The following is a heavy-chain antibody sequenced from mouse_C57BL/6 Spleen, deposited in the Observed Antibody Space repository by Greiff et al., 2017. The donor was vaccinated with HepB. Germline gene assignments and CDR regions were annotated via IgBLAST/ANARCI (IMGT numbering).Heavy chain of an antibody. J-gene: IGHJ4*01. CDR1: GYTFTNYW. CDR2: IYPGGGYT. CDR3: ARQRSFSYYAMDY. Sequence: VKLMESGAELVRPGTSVKMSCKASGYTFTNYWIGWAKQRPGHGLEWIGDIYPGGGYTNYNEKFKGKATLTADKSSSTAYMQFSSLTSEDSAVYYCARQRSFSYYAMDYWGQGTSVTVSS. V-gene: IGHV1-63*01.